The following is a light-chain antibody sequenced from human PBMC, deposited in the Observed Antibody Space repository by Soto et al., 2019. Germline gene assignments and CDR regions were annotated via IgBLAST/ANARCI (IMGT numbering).Light chain of an antibody. J-gene: IGKJ2*01. CDR3: QQRNYWPS. CDR1: QSVGSN. Sequence: EIVMTQSPVTLSVSPGERATLSCRASQSVGSNLAWYQQKPGQAPRLLLYGASTRATGIPGRFSGSGSGTEFTLTITSLQSADFAVYYCQQRNYWPSFGQGTKLEFK. CDR2: GAS. V-gene: IGKV3-15*01.